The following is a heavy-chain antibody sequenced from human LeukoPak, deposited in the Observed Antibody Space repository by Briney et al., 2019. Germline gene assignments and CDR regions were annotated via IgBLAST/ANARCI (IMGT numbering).Heavy chain of an antibody. CDR1: GGSISSGGYS. CDR2: IYHSGST. J-gene: IGHJ5*02. CDR3: ARDLGYDGFDWAP. Sequence: SETLSLTCAVSGGSISSGGYSWSWIRQPPGKGLEWIGYIYHSGSTYYNPSLKSRVTISVDRSKNQFSLKLSSVTAADTAVYYCARDLGYDGFDWAPWGQGTLVTVSS. V-gene: IGHV4-30-2*01. D-gene: IGHD5-12*01.